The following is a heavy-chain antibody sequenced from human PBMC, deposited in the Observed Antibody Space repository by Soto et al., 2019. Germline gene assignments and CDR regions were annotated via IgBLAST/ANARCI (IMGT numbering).Heavy chain of an antibody. CDR2: IYYSGST. CDR3: ATQEVGGSYVYTFDP. CDR1: GGSIRGHYW. D-gene: IGHD1-26*01. Sequence: PSETLSLTCAVSGGSIRGHYWWSWIRQPPGKGLEWIGSIYYSGSTYYNPSLKSRVTISVDTSKNQFSLKLSSVTAADTAVYYCATQEVGGSYVYTFDPWGQGTLVTVSS. J-gene: IGHJ5*02. V-gene: IGHV4-38-2*01.